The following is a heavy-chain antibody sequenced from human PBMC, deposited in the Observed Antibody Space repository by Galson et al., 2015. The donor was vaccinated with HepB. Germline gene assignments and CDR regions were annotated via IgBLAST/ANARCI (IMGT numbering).Heavy chain of an antibody. Sequence: LSLTCTVSGGSVSGYYWSWLRQTPGKGLEWIGYIYYRGGTSYNPSLKSRVTISVDTSKNQFSLKLSSVTAADTAVYYCTRDGRNFGEGPFDLWGRGTLVTVSS. CDR3: TRDGRNFGEGPFDL. D-gene: IGHD3-10*01. CDR2: IYYRGGT. J-gene: IGHJ2*01. CDR1: GGSVSGYY. V-gene: IGHV4-59*02.